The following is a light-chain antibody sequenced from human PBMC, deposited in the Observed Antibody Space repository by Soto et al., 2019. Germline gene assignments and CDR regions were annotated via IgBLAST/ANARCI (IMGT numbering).Light chain of an antibody. CDR3: QQYGDSPRT. Sequence: EIVLTQSPGTLSLSPGERATLSCRASQSVSSSYLAWYQQKPGQAPRLLIYGASSRAAGIPDRFSGSGPGTDFTLTISRLEPEDCAVYYCQQYGDSPRTFGQGTKVEIK. J-gene: IGKJ1*01. V-gene: IGKV3-20*01. CDR1: QSVSSSY. CDR2: GAS.